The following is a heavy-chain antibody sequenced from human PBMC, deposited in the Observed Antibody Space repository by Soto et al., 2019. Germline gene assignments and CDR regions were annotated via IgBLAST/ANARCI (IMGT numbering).Heavy chain of an antibody. CDR1: GFTVSNNY. D-gene: IGHD4-17*01. Sequence: EVQLVESGGGLVQPGGSLRLSCAASGFTVSNNYMSWVRQAPGKGLEYVSVIYSGGGTYYADSVKGRFTISRDSSKNTLYPPMDSLGAEDTAVYYCARSPTRTNYADYFDPWGQGTLVTVSS. J-gene: IGHJ5*02. CDR2: IYSGGGT. V-gene: IGHV3-66*01. CDR3: ARSPTRTNYADYFDP.